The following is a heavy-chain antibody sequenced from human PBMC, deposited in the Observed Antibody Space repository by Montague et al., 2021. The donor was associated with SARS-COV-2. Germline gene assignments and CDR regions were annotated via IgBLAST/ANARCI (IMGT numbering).Heavy chain of an antibody. J-gene: IGHJ6*03. CDR2: IHHGRST. Sequence: SETLSLTCTVHGGSFSTYSWNWIRQPPAKGLEWIGEIHHGRSTNYNPSLKSRVTISADTSKNQFSLKLTSVAAADTAVYYCARLGDGVVASPIVVVGSYYSYCSRDVWGNGTTVTVS. D-gene: IGHD3-22*01. CDR3: ARLGDGVVASPIVVVGSYYSYCSRDV. CDR1: GGSFSTYS. V-gene: IGHV4-34*01.